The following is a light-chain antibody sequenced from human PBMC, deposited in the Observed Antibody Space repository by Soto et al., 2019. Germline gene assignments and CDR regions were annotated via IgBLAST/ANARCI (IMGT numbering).Light chain of an antibody. CDR1: QSVSSN. V-gene: IGKV3-15*01. CDR3: QQYHNWLPIT. J-gene: IGKJ5*01. CDR2: GAS. Sequence: EGVMTQSPATLSVPLGDRATLSCRASQSVSSNLAWYQQKPGQGPRLLIYGASTRATGIPARFSGSGSGTEFTLTISSLQSEDFAVYYRQQYHNWLPITFGQGTRLEIK.